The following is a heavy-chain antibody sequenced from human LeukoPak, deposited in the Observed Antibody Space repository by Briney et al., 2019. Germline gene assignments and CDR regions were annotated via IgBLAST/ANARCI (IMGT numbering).Heavy chain of an antibody. J-gene: IGHJ4*02. CDR2: IYYSGST. D-gene: IGHD2-2*01. CDR1: GGSISGSSYY. V-gene: IGHV4-39*07. Sequence: SETLSLTCTVSGGSISGSSYYWGWIRQPPGKGLEWIGSIYYSGSTYYNPSLKSRVTISVDTSKNQFSLKLNSVTAADTAAYYCSRGASSTGSYAQFDYWGQGTLVTVSS. CDR3: SRGASSTGSYAQFDY.